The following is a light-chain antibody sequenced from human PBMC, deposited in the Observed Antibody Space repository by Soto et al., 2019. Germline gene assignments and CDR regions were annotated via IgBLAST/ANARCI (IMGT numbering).Light chain of an antibody. J-gene: IGLJ1*01. CDR2: GNG. Sequence: QSVLTQPPSVSGAPGQRDTISCTGSSSNIGAGHDVHWYQQLPGTAPKLLIYGNGNRPSGVPDRFSGSKSGTSASLAIAGLQADDEADYYCQSYDSSLSGSEVFGTGTKVTVL. CDR1: SSNIGAGHD. CDR3: QSYDSSLSGSEV. V-gene: IGLV1-40*01.